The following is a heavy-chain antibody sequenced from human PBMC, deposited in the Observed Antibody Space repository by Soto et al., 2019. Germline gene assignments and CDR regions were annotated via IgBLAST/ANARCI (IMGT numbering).Heavy chain of an antibody. V-gene: IGHV4-39*07. CDR2: IYYSGST. J-gene: IGHJ6*02. CDR3: ARAPCSSTSCYMWYYYYGMDV. Sequence: SETLSLTCTVSGGSSSSSSYYWGWIRQPPGKGLEWIGSIYYSGSTYYNPSLKSRVTISVDTSKNQFSLKLSSVTAADTAVYYCARAPCSSTSCYMWYYYYGMDVWGQGTMVTVSS. CDR1: GGSSSSSSYY. D-gene: IGHD2-2*02.